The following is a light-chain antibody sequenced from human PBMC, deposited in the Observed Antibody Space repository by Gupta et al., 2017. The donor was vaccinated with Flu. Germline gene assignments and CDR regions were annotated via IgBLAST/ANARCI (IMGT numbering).Light chain of an antibody. V-gene: IGLV1-40*01. Sequence: QSVLTHPPSVPRALGRRVATYATATRSNIGSLYDVHWYQQFPGTAPRLLISGDNNRPSGVSGRFSASRSGTSASLAITGLQAEDEADYYCQSYDSSLGGSWVFGAGTKLTVL. CDR3: QSYDSSLGGSWV. J-gene: IGLJ3*02. CDR1: RSNIGSLYD. CDR2: GDN.